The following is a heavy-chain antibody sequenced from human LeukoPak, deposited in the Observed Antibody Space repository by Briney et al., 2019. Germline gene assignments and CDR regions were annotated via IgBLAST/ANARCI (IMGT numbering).Heavy chain of an antibody. CDR1: GFTFSSYA. CDR3: ARGVDYYENSGTIVH. V-gene: IGHV3-33*08. J-gene: IGHJ4*02. Sequence: GRSLRLSRAASGFTFSSYAMHWVRQAPGKGLEWVAIIWYDGTNKNYADSVKGRFTISRDNSKNTLYLQMNSLRAEDTAVYYCARGVDYYENSGTIVHWGQGTLVTVSS. CDR2: IWYDGTNK. D-gene: IGHD3-22*01.